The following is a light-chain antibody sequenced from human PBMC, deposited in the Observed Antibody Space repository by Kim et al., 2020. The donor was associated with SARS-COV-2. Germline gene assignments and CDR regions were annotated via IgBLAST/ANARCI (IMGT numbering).Light chain of an antibody. V-gene: IGLV3-19*01. J-gene: IGLJ1*01. CDR2: GKN. CDR3: NSRDSSGNHRYV. Sequence: SSELTQDPAVSVALGQTVRITCQGDSLRSYYASRYQQKPGPAPVLVISGKNNRPSAIPDRFSGSSSGNTASLTITGAQAEDEADYYCNSRDSSGNHRYVF. CDR1: SLRSYY.